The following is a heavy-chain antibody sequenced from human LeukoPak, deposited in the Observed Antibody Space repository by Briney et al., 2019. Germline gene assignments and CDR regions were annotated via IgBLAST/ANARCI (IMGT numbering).Heavy chain of an antibody. V-gene: IGHV3-21*06. J-gene: IGHJ4*02. CDR1: GFTFSSYS. CDR3: SRGLYGSGTDGGY. CDR2: ISISSSYT. D-gene: IGHD3-10*01. Sequence: GGSLRLSCAASGFTFSSYSMNWVRHAPGKGLEWVSSISISSSYTYYPDSVKGRFTISRDNAKNALYLQSNGLRGEDTALYYWSRGLYGSGTDGGYWGQGTLVSV.